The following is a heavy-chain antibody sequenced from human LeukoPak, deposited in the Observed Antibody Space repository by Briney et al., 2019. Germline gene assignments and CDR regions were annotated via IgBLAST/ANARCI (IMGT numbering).Heavy chain of an antibody. CDR3: ARGDYSSGWPGLFDY. V-gene: IGHV1-69*04. CDR1: GGTFSSYA. Sequence: ASVKVSCKASGGTFSSYAISWVRQAPGQGLEWMGRIIPILGIANYAQKFQGRVTITADKSTSTAYMELSSLRSEDTAVYYCARGDYSSGWPGLFDYWGQGTLVTVSS. CDR2: IIPILGIA. J-gene: IGHJ4*02. D-gene: IGHD6-19*01.